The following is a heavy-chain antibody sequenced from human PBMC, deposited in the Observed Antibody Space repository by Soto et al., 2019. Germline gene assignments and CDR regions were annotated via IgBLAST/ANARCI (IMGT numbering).Heavy chain of an antibody. Sequence: QVQLIQSGAEVKKPGSSVKVSCKASGGTFSTSAISWVRQAPGEGLEWVGGIMPVFATPDYAQKFQGRVTISADDSTTTAYLELTSLPTDDTAVYYCARDKDRQQLGGNYYYIFDVWGQGTAITVSS. CDR1: GGTFSTSA. V-gene: IGHV1-69*12. CDR3: ARDKDRQQLGGNYYYIFDV. CDR2: IMPVFATP. J-gene: IGHJ6*02. D-gene: IGHD3-3*02.